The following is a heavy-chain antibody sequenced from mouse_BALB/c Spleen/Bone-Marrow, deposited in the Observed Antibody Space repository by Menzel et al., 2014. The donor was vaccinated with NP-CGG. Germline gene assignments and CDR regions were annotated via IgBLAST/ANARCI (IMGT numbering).Heavy chain of an antibody. V-gene: IGHV1S137*01. J-gene: IGHJ1*01. CDR1: GYTFTDYA. CDR2: ISTYSGNT. D-gene: IGHD2-2*01. CDR3: ARGEGYDGWYFDV. Sequence: VQRVESGPELVRPGVSVKISCKGSGYTFTDYAMHWVKQSHAKSLEWIGVISTYSGNTNYNQTFKGKATITVDKASSTASIELGRLTSEDSAIYYCARGEGYDGWYFDVWGAGTTVTVSS.